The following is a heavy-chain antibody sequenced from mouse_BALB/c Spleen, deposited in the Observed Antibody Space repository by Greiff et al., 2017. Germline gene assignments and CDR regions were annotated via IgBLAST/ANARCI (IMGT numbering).Heavy chain of an antibody. CDR1: GYTFTSYN. J-gene: IGHJ4*01. CDR2: IYPGNGDT. V-gene: IGHV1-12*01. CDR3: AREHYGYAMDY. D-gene: IGHD1-1*01. Sequence: QVQLQQPGAELVKPGASVKMSCKASGYTFTSYNMHWVKQTPGQGLEWIGAIYPGNGDTSYNQKFTGKATLTADKSSSTAYMQLSSLTSEDSAVYYCAREHYGYAMDYWGQGTSVTVSS.